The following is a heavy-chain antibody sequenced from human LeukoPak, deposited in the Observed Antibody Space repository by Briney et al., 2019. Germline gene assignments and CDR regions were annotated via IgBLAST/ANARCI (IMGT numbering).Heavy chain of an antibody. CDR3: ANDLGWIQLNLG. V-gene: IGHV3-11*01. D-gene: IGHD5-18*01. Sequence: GGSLRLSCTASGFTFSDYYMSWIRQTPGKGLEWLSYISTRDNTIQYADSVRGRFTISRDNSKNTVYLQMNSLRAEDTAVYYCANDLGWIQLNLGRGQGTLVTVSS. J-gene: IGHJ4*02. CDR1: GFTFSDYY. CDR2: ISTRDNTI.